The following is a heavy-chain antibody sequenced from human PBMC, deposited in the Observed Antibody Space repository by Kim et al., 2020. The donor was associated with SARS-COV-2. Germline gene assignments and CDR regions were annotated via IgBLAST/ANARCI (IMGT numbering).Heavy chain of an antibody. D-gene: IGHD7-27*01. CDR3: ARHVRTGDPRNYYYYGMDV. Sequence: SETLSLTCTVSGGSISSSSYYWGWIRQPPGKGLEWIGSIYYSGSTYYNPSLKSRVTISVDTSKNQFSLKLSSVTAADTAVYYCARHVRTGDPRNYYYYGMDVWGQGTTVTVSS. CDR2: IYYSGST. J-gene: IGHJ6*02. CDR1: GGSISSSSYY. V-gene: IGHV4-39*01.